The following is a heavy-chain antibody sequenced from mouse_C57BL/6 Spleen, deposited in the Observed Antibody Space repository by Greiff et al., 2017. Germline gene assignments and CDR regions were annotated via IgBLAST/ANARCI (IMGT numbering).Heavy chain of an antibody. D-gene: IGHD2-2*01. CDR1: GYTFTSYW. CDR3: ARRDYGNDGYWYFDD. Sequence: QVQLQQPGAELVKPGASVKMSCKASGYTFTSYWITWVKQRPGQGLEWIGDIYPGSGSTNYNEKFKSKATLTVDTSSSTAYMQLSSLTSEDAAVYYCARRDYGNDGYWYFDDWGKGTTVTVSS. CDR2: IYPGSGST. V-gene: IGHV1-55*01. J-gene: IGHJ1*03.